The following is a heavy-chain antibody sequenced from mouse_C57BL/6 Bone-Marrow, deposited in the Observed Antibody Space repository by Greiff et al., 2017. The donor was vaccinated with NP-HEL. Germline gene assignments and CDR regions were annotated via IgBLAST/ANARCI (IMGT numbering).Heavy chain of an antibody. CDR1: GYTFTDYY. CDR3: ARYYYGSSYVDYAMDY. V-gene: IGHV1-26*01. Sequence: VQLQQSGPELVKPGASVKISCKASGYTFTDYYMNWVKQSHGQSLEWIGDINPNNGGTSYNQKFKGKATLTVDKSSSTAYMELRSLTSEDSAVYYCARYYYGSSYVDYAMDYWGQGTSVTVSS. CDR2: INPNNGGT. J-gene: IGHJ4*01. D-gene: IGHD1-1*01.